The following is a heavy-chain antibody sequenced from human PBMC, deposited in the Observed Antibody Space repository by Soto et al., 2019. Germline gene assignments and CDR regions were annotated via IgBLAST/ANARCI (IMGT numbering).Heavy chain of an antibody. Sequence: GGSLRLSCAASGFSLNDYGLHWVRQPPGKGLEWVADISYDGRNKYYTDSVRGRFTISRDISKGTLYLQMNSLRPEDTAVYYCAKSNRGAYDTPDFWGQGTPVTVSS. J-gene: IGHJ4*02. CDR1: GFSLNDYG. D-gene: IGHD3-22*01. V-gene: IGHV3-30*18. CDR2: ISYDGRNK. CDR3: AKSNRGAYDTPDF.